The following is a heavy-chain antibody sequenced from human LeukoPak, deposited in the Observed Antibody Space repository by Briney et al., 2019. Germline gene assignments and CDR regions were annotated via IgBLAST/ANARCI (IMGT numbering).Heavy chain of an antibody. D-gene: IGHD1-7*01. CDR1: GFTFSSYE. V-gene: IGHV3-21*01. CDR2: ISSSSSYI. CDR3: ARDGRYNWNYGRPDYYYYYMDV. J-gene: IGHJ6*03. Sequence: PGGALRLSCAASGFTFSSYEMNWVRQAPGKGLEWVSSISSSSSYIYYADSVKGRFTISRDNAKNSLYLQMNSLRAEDTAVYYCARDGRYNWNYGRPDYYYYYMDVWGKGTTVTVSS.